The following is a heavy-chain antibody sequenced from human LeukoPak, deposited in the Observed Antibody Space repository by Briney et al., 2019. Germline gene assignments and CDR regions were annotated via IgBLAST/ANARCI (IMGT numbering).Heavy chain of an antibody. CDR1: GGSISSGGYY. CDR3: ARLQYYYDSSGSWYFDL. Sequence: SETLSLTCTVSGGSISSGGYYWSWIRQHPGKGLEWLGYIYYSGSTYYNPSLKSRVTISVDTSKNQFSLKLSSVTAAATAVYYCARLQYYYDSSGSWYFDLWGRRTLVTVSS. V-gene: IGHV4-31*03. CDR2: IYYSGST. D-gene: IGHD3-22*01. J-gene: IGHJ2*01.